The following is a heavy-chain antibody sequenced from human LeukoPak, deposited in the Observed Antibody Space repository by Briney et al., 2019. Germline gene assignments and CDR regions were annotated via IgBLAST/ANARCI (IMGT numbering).Heavy chain of an antibody. CDR2: IYHSGSA. Sequence: SETLSLTCTVSGSISGGGYYWTWIRQPPGKGLEWIGFIYHSGSAYYSPSLKSRVTISVDSSKNQFSLKLSSATAADTAVYYCARVGGSGLLGYWGQGTLVTVSS. CDR3: ARVGGSGLLGY. CDR1: GSISGGGYY. V-gene: IGHV4-30-2*01. J-gene: IGHJ4*02. D-gene: IGHD3-10*01.